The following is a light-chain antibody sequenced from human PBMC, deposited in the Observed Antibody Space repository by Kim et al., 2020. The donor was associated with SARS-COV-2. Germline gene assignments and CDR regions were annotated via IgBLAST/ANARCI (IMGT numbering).Light chain of an antibody. CDR2: DVS. J-gene: IGKJ2*01. CDR3: HQRSDWPNT. V-gene: IGKV3-11*01. CDR1: QSVGSY. Sequence: SVSPGERATLSCRASQSVGSYLAWYQQKRGQAPRLLMYDVSNRATGIPARFSGSGSGTDFTLTISGLEPEDFALYYCHQRSDWPNTFGQGTKLEIK.